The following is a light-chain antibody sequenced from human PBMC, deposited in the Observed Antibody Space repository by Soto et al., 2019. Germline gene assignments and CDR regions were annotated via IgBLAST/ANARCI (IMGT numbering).Light chain of an antibody. CDR2: QAS. Sequence: DIQMTQSPSTLSASVGDRVSMTCRAIQSISRQLAWYQQKPGKAPNLLIYQASNLETGVPSRFTGSGSGTEFTLTISSLQPDDLATYYCLQYQSYWTFGQGTKVEVK. J-gene: IGKJ1*01. CDR1: QSISRQ. CDR3: LQYQSYWT. V-gene: IGKV1-5*03.